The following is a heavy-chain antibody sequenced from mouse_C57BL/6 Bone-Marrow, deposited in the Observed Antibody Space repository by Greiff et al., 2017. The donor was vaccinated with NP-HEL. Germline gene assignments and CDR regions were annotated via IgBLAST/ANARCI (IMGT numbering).Heavy chain of an antibody. CDR1: EYDFPSHD. J-gene: IGHJ3*01. CDR2: INRDGGSP. Sequence: EVQLVESGGGLVQPGESLKLSCESNEYDFPSHDMPWVRQTPGQRLELVAAINRDGGSPYYPDTMESRFILSRDTTKKTLYLQMSSLRAEDTALYYCARQGSSGYVAYWGQGTLVTVSA. CDR3: ARQGSSGYVAY. D-gene: IGHD3-2*02. V-gene: IGHV5-2*01.